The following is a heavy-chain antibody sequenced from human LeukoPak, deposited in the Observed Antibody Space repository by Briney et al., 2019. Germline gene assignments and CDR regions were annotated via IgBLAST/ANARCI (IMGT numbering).Heavy chain of an antibody. J-gene: IGHJ5*02. CDR2: ISGSGGST. CDR3: AKDHDYGDYVYWFGP. D-gene: IGHD4-17*01. V-gene: IGHV3-23*01. Sequence: GTLRLSCAASGFTFSSYAMSWVRQAPGKGLEWVSAISGSGGSTYYADSVKGRFTISRDNSKNTLYLQMNSLRAEDTAVYYSAKDHDYGDYVYWFGPWGQGTLVTVSS. CDR1: GFTFSSYA.